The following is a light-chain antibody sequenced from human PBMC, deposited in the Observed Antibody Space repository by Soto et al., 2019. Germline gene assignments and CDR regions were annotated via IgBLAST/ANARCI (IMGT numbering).Light chain of an antibody. CDR2: GAS. CDR3: QQYNDWPPNYT. V-gene: IGKV3-15*01. J-gene: IGKJ2*01. CDR1: QGVGTN. Sequence: ETVMTQSPGTLSVSPGERATISCRASQGVGTNVAWYQHFPGQAPRLLIHGASTRANGVPARFSGSGSGPEFTLTITSVQSEDFATYYCQQYNDWPPNYTFGRGTKLEIK.